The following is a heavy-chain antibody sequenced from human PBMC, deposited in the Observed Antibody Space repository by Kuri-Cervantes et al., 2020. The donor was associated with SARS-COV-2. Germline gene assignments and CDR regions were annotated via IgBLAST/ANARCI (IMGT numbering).Heavy chain of an antibody. Sequence: SETLSLTCTVSGGSISSSSYYWGWIRQPPGKGLEWIGSIYYSGSTYYNPSLKSRVTISVDTSKNQFSLKLSSVTAADTAVYYCARRLGDSSSWTPHYFDYWGQGTLVTVSS. CDR3: ARRLGDSSSWTPHYFDY. J-gene: IGHJ4*02. CDR1: GGSISSSSYY. V-gene: IGHV4-39*01. D-gene: IGHD6-13*01. CDR2: IYYSGST.